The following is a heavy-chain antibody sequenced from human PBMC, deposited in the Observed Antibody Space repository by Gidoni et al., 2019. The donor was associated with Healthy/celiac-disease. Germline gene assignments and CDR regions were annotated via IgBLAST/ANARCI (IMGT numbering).Heavy chain of an antibody. Sequence: QLQLQESGPGLVKPSETLSLTCTVSGGSISSSSYYWGWIRQPPGKGLEWIGSIYYSGSTYYNPSLKRRVTISVDTSKNQFSLKLSSVTAADTAVYYCAREGYGDYVEVWFDPWGQGTLVTVSS. CDR3: AREGYGDYVEVWFDP. CDR2: IYYSGST. V-gene: IGHV4-39*07. D-gene: IGHD4-17*01. J-gene: IGHJ5*02. CDR1: GGSISSSSYY.